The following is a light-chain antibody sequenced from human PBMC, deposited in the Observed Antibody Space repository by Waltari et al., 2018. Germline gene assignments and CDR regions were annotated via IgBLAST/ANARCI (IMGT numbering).Light chain of an antibody. CDR3: QSYDSSLSGSRV. CDR1: SSNIGAGYD. CDR2: GNR. J-gene: IGLJ3*02. Sequence: QSVLTQPPSVSGAPGQRVTISCTGSSSNIGAGYDVHWYQQLPGTAPKLLIYGNRNRPSGVPDRFSGATSGTSASLAITGLQAEDEADYYCQSYDSSLSGSRVFGGGTKLTVL. V-gene: IGLV1-40*01.